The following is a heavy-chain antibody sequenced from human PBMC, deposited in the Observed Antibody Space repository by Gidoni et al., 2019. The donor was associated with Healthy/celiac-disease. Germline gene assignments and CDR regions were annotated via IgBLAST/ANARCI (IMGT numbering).Heavy chain of an antibody. Sequence: QVQLVQSGAEVKKPGASVKVSCKASGYTFTGCYMYWVRQAPGQGLEWMGWINPNSGGTNYAQKFQGRVTMTRDTSISTAYMELSRLRSDDTAVYYCARIYILTGYYHDDNFDYWGQGTLVTVSS. V-gene: IGHV1-2*02. CDR2: INPNSGGT. D-gene: IGHD3-9*01. CDR1: GYTFTGCY. CDR3: ARIYILTGYYHDDNFDY. J-gene: IGHJ4*02.